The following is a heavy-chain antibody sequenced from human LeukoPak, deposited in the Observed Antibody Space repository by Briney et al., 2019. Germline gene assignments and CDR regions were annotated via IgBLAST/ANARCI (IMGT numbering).Heavy chain of an antibody. J-gene: IGHJ4*02. CDR2: ISSSSSNI. V-gene: IGHV3-48*01. CDR1: GFDFSTYS. D-gene: IGHD1-26*01. Sequence: GGSLRLSCAASGFDFSTYSIDWVRQAPGKGLEWVSYISSSSSNIYDADSVKGRFTISRDNSKNTLYLQMNSLRAEDTAVYYCARDYSGSYWVPPSHWGQGALVTVSS. CDR3: ARDYSGSYWVPPSH.